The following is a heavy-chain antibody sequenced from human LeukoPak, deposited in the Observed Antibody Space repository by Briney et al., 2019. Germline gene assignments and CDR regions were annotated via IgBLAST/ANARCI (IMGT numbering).Heavy chain of an antibody. CDR1: GFTVNSNY. Sequence: GGSLRLSCAASGFTVNSNYMSWVRQAPGKGLEWVSVIYSGGSTYYADSVKGRFTISRDSSQNTLYLQMNSLRAEDTAVYYCARDLGYGSGSFDIWGQGTMVTVSS. CDR2: IYSGGST. CDR3: ARDLGYGSGSFDI. J-gene: IGHJ3*02. V-gene: IGHV3-53*01. D-gene: IGHD3-10*01.